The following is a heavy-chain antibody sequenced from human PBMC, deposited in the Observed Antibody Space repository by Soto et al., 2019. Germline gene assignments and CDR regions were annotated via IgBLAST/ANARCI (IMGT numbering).Heavy chain of an antibody. D-gene: IGHD4-17*01. Sequence: QVQLVQSGAEVKKPGASVKVSCKASGYTFTSYDINWVRQATGQGLEYLGWMNPNSGNTGYVQKFQGRVTMTWDSSTTTAYMELSSLRSADTAVYFCARRVKYGAYPRRFDHRRQGTLLTVSS. CDR2: MNPNSGNT. V-gene: IGHV1-8*01. CDR1: GYTFTSYD. CDR3: ARRVKYGAYPRRFDH. J-gene: IGHJ5*02.